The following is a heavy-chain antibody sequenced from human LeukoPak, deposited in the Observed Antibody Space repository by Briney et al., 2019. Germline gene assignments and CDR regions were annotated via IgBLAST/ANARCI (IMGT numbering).Heavy chain of an antibody. CDR3: ARESGGRYDAFDI. CDR2: INLNGAST. V-gene: IGHV3-20*04. D-gene: IGHD3-16*01. J-gene: IGHJ3*02. Sequence: GGSLRLSCAASGFTFDDYGMSWVRQAPGKGLEWVSGINLNGASTGYADSVKDRFTISRDNAENSLYLQMNSLRAEDTALYYCARESGGRYDAFDIWGQGTMVTLSS. CDR1: GFTFDDYG.